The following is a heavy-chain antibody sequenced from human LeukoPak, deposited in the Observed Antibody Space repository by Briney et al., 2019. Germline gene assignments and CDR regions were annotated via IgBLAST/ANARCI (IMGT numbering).Heavy chain of an antibody. Sequence: GGSLRLSCVVSGFSVSNNYMIWVRQAPGKGLEWVAGITSSGNTTYYADPVKGRFTISRDNSRNILYLQMNSLRAEDTAIYYCAKDFGGSDYDWYFDLWGRGTVVTVSS. J-gene: IGHJ2*01. D-gene: IGHD1-26*01. V-gene: IGHV3-23*01. CDR1: GFSVSNNY. CDR3: AKDFGGSDYDWYFDL. CDR2: ITSSGNTT.